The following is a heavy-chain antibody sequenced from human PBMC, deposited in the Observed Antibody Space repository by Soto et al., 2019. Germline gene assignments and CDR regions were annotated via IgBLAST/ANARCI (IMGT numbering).Heavy chain of an antibody. CDR1: GYTLTELS. V-gene: IGHV1-24*01. Sequence: GASVKVSCKVSGYTLTELSMHWVRQAPGKGLEWMGGFDPEDGETIYAQKFQGRVTMTEDTSTDTAYMELSSLRSEDTAVYYCATLTSRITIFALGFDPWGQGTLVTVSS. CDR3: ATLTSRITIFALGFDP. J-gene: IGHJ5*02. CDR2: FDPEDGET. D-gene: IGHD3-3*01.